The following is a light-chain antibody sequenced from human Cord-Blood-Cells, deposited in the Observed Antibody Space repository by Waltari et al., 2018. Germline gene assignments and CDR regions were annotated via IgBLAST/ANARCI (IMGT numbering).Light chain of an antibody. CDR1: QSISSY. J-gene: IGKJ3*01. Sequence: THMTQSPSSLCVCVGHRLNLTCRASQSISSYLNWYQQKPGKAPKLLIYAASSLQSGVPSRFSGSGSGTDFTLTISSLQPEDFATYYCQQSYSTPFTFGPGTKVDIK. V-gene: IGKV1-39*01. CDR2: AAS. CDR3: QQSYSTPFT.